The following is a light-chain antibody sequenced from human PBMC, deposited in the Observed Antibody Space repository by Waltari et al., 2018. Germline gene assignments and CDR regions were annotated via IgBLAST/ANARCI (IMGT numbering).Light chain of an antibody. CDR1: NSDVGGYKY. V-gene: IGLV2-11*01. J-gene: IGLJ6*01. CDR2: GVT. CDR3: CSYSASATFL. Sequence: QSAPTQPPSVSGSPGQSVTLSCPGTNSDVGGYKYVSRYQQYPGKAPKPLIYGVTKWPSVVSDRCSGSKSVNTASLTISGLQAEDEADYYCCSYSASATFLFGNGTKLTVL.